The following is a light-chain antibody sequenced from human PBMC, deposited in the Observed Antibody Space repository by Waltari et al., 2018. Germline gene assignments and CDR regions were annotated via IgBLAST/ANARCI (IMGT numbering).Light chain of an antibody. V-gene: IGLV1-44*01. Sequence: QSVLTQPPSVSGTPGQRVTISCSGSNSNIGGNSVNWYQQLPGKAPKLLIDNDKHGPTRVPDRFTASKSGTSAAVAITGVQCEDEADYCCAVWDDSLGGVFGGGTKLTVL. J-gene: IGLJ3*02. CDR1: NSNIGGNS. CDR3: AVWDDSLGGV. CDR2: NDK.